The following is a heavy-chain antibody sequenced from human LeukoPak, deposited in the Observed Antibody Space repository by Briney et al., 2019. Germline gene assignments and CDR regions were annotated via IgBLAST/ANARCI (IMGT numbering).Heavy chain of an antibody. CDR1: GYTFTSYG. J-gene: IGHJ6*02. V-gene: IGHV1-18*01. D-gene: IGHD6-13*01. CDR2: ISAYNGNT. Sequence: ASVKVSCKASGYTFTSYGISWVRQAPGQGLEWMGWISAYNGNTNYAQKLQGRVTMTTDTSTSTAYMELRSLRSDDTAVYYCARGPPHYSSSWYVYYYYYYGMDVWGQGTTVTVSS. CDR3: ARGPPHYSSSWYVYYYYYYGMDV.